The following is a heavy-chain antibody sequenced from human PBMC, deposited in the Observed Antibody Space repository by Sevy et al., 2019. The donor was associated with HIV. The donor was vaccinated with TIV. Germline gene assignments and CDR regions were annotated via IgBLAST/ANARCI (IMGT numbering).Heavy chain of an antibody. J-gene: IGHJ4*02. V-gene: IGHV3-30*04. D-gene: IGHD2-15*01. Sequence: GGSLRLSCAASGFTFSSYAMHWVRQAPGKGLEWVAVISYDGSNKYYADSVKGRFTISRANSKNTLYLQMNSLRAEDTAVYYCARDPAIVVVVAANPGWFDYWGQGTLVTVSS. CDR1: GFTFSSYA. CDR2: ISYDGSNK. CDR3: ARDPAIVVVVAANPGWFDY.